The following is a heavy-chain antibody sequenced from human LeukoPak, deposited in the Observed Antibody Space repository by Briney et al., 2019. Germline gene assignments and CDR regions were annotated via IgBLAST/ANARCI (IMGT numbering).Heavy chain of an antibody. D-gene: IGHD3-10*01. Sequence: SETLSLTCTVSGGSISNYYWSWIRQPPGKGLEWIGYIHYSGSTSYNPSLKSRVTISVDTSKNQFSLKLSSVTAADTAVYYCARDLFPYYYGSGSSWFDPWGQGTLVTVSS. CDR3: ARDLFPYYYGSGSSWFDP. CDR1: GGSISNYY. V-gene: IGHV4-59*12. J-gene: IGHJ5*02. CDR2: IHYSGST.